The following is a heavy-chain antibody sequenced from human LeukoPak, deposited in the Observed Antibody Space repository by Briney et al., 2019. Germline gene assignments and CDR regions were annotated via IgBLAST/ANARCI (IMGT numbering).Heavy chain of an antibody. CDR1: GYSISSGYY. J-gene: IGHJ4*02. D-gene: IGHD6-13*01. Sequence: PSETLSLTCAVSGYSISSGYYWGWIRQPPGKGLEWIGSIYHSGSTYYNPSLKSRVTISVDTSKNQFSLKLSSVTAADTAVYYCARPHSGSWYYFDYWGQGTLVTVSS. CDR2: IYHSGST. V-gene: IGHV4-38-2*01. CDR3: ARPHSGSWYYFDY.